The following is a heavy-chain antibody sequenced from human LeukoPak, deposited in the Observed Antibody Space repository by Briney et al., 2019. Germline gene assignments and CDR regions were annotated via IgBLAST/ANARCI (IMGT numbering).Heavy chain of an antibody. D-gene: IGHD6-19*01. CDR2: INAGNGNT. J-gene: IGHJ4*02. CDR3: ARGGSSAVAGHDY. CDR1: GYTFTSYA. Sequence: ASVKVSCKASGYTFTSYAMHWVRQAPGQRLEWMGWINAGNGNTKYSQKFQGRVTITRDTSASTAYMELSSLRSEDTAVYYCARGGSSAVAGHDYWGQGTLVTVSS. V-gene: IGHV1-3*01.